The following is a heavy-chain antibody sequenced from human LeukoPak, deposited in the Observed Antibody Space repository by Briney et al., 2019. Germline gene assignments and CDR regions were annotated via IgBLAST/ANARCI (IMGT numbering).Heavy chain of an antibody. Sequence: PGGSLRLSCAASGFTFSSYWMSWVRQAPGKGLEWVANIKQDGSEKYYVDSVKGRFTISRDNAKNSLYLQMNSLRAEGTAVYYCYSSGWVDYYYGMDVWGQGTTVTVSS. CDR1: GFTFSSYW. V-gene: IGHV3-7*01. CDR3: YSSGWVDYYYGMDV. D-gene: IGHD6-19*01. CDR2: IKQDGSEK. J-gene: IGHJ6*02.